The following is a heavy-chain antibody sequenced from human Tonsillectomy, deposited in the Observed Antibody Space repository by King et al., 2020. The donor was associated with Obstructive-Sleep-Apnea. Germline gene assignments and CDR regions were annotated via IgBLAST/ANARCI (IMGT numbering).Heavy chain of an antibody. CDR3: VTHLSGGYHLDH. CDR1: GGSISSSDHY. Sequence: QLKESGPGLLKPSETLSLTCVVSGGSISSSDHYWGWIRQPPGKGLEWIGAIYYTGSTYYNPSLESRVTISADTSKNQFSLNMRSVTAADTAVFYCVTHLSGGYHLDHWGQGTLVTVSS. V-gene: IGHV4-39*01. D-gene: IGHD3-22*01. CDR2: IYYTGST. J-gene: IGHJ4*02.